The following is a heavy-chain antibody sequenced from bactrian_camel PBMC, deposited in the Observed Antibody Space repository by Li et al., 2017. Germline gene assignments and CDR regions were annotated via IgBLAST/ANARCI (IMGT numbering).Heavy chain of an antibody. D-gene: IGHD5*01. CDR2: IDSNGGT. J-gene: IGHJ4*01. V-gene: IGHV3S53*01. CDR3: ATAPRPWGRNCGGRSNDYPY. CDR1: GYAFSSYC. Sequence: VQLVESGGGSVQAGGSLRLSCVGSGYAFSSYCMGWFRQAPGMQREGVGEIDSNGGTKYKDSVKGRFSISKDNAKNTLWLQMNALKPEDSATYYCATAPRPWGRNCGGRSNDYPYWGQGTQVTVS.